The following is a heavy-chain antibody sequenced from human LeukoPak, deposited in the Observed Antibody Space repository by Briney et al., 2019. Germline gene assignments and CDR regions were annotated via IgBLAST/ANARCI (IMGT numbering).Heavy chain of an antibody. V-gene: IGHV4-59*12. CDR3: ARDPDY. J-gene: IGHJ4*02. CDR1: GGSISSYY. Sequence: SETLSLTCTVSGGSISSYYWSWIRQPPGKGLEWIGYIYYSGSTNYNPSLKSRVTISVDTSKNQFSLKLSSLTAADTAVYYCARDPDYWGQGTLVTVSS. CDR2: IYYSGST.